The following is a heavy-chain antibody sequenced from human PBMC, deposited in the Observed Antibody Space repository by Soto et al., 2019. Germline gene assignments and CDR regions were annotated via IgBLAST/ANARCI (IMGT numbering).Heavy chain of an antibody. CDR2: ISSKNGNT. CDR1: GYTVSDYG. V-gene: IGHV1-18*01. J-gene: IGHJ4*02. Sequence: QVQLVQSGADVKKPGASVKVSCKASGYTVSDYGVSWARQAPGQGLEWMGWISSKNGNTNFAQKFRGRVTMTTDPSTSTVYMELRSLRPDATAVYYCAREPPETPPDYWGEGTLVTVSS. CDR3: AREPPETPPDY.